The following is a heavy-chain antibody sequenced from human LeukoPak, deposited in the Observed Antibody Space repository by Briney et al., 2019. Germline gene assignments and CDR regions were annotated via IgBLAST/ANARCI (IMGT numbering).Heavy chain of an antibody. Sequence: PAGSLRLSCAASGVTFSDYGLSWVRQVPGQGLERVSGITGSGGSTSYADSVKDRLTTSRDNSKNTLYLQMNSLRVEDTAVYFSAKDGGGSVTTTDFEYWGQGTLVTVSS. D-gene: IGHD4-17*01. J-gene: IGHJ4*02. CDR2: ITGSGGST. CDR1: GVTFSDYG. V-gene: IGHV3-23*01. CDR3: AKDGGGSVTTTDFEY.